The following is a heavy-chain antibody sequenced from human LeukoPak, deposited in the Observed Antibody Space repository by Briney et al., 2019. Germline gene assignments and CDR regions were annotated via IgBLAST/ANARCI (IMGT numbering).Heavy chain of an antibody. Sequence: KSSETLSLTCAVYGGSFSGYYWSWIRQPPGKGLEWIGEINHSGSTNYNPSLKSRVTISVDTSKNQFSLKLSSVTAADTAVYYCARLYRNFLRRSYYFDYWGQGTLVTVSS. CDR2: INHSGST. J-gene: IGHJ4*02. CDR3: ARLYRNFLRRSYYFDY. V-gene: IGHV4-34*01. D-gene: IGHD4-23*01. CDR1: GGSFSGYY.